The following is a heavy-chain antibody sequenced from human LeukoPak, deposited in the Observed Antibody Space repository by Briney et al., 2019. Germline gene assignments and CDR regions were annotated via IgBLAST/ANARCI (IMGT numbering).Heavy chain of an antibody. D-gene: IGHD3-9*01. CDR3: ARGINYDLLTGYSEGFDF. J-gene: IGHJ4*02. CDR1: GYSFTSYG. V-gene: IGHV1-18*01. CDR2: ITTYNGKT. Sequence: ASVKVSCKASGYSFTSYGITWVRRAPGQGLEWMGWITTYNGKTNYAQNFQTRVTMTTDTSTNTAYMELRSLRSDDTAVYYCARGINYDLLTGYSEGFDFWGQGTPVTLSS.